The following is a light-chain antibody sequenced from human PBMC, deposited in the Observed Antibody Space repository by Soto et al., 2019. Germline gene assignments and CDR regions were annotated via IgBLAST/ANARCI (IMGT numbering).Light chain of an antibody. V-gene: IGLV2-14*01. CDR1: SSDVGGYNY. CDR3: SSYTSSTTLV. Sequence: QSVLXQPASVSGSPGQSITISCTGTSSDVGGYNYVSWYQQHPGKAPKLMIYEVSNRPSGVSNRFSGSKSGNTASLTISGLQAEDEADYYCSSYTSSTTLVFGTGTKVTI. J-gene: IGLJ1*01. CDR2: EVS.